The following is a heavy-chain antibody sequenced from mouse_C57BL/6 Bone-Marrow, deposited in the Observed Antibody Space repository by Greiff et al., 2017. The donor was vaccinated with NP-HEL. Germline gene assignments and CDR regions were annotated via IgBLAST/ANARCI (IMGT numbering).Heavy chain of an antibody. V-gene: IGHV5-12*01. J-gene: IGHJ4*01. Sequence: EVQGVESGGGLVQPGGSLKLSCAASGFTFSDYYMYWVRQTPEKRLEWVAYISNGGGSTYYPDTVKGRFTISRDNAKNTLYLQMSRLKSEDTAMYYCARGGNYDAMDYWGQGTSVTVSS. CDR1: GFTFSDYY. CDR2: ISNGGGST. CDR3: ARGGNYDAMDY. D-gene: IGHD2-1*01.